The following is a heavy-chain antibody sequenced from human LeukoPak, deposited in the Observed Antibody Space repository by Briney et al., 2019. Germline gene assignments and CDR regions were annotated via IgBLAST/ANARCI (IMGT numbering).Heavy chain of an antibody. CDR2: INPSGGST. CDR1: GYTFTSYY. V-gene: IGHV1-46*01. D-gene: IGHD2-2*02. J-gene: IGHJ5*02. Sequence: GASVKVSCKASGYTFTSYYMHGVRRAPGQGLEWMGIINPSGGSTSYAQKFQGRVTMTRNMSTSTVYMELSSLRSEDTAVYYCARDLFPKDCSSTSCYTGFDPWGQGTLVTVSS. CDR3: ARDLFPKDCSSTSCYTGFDP.